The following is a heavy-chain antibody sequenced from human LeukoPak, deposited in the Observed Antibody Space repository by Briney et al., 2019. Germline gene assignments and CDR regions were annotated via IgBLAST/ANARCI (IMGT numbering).Heavy chain of an antibody. CDR2: ISSSSSYI. Sequence: GSLRLSCAASGFTFSIYRMNWVRQAPGKGLEWVSSISSSSSYIYYADSVKGRFTISRDNAKNSLYLQMNSLRAEDKAVYYCARDGGVPAANGFDYWGQGTLVTVSS. D-gene: IGHD2-2*01. J-gene: IGHJ4*02. CDR1: GFTFSIYR. V-gene: IGHV3-21*01. CDR3: ARDGGVPAANGFDY.